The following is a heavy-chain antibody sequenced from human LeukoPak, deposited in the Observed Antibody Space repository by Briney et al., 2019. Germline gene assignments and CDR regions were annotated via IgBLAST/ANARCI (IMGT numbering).Heavy chain of an antibody. Sequence: QTGGSLRLSCAASGFTFSNSAMSWVRQAPGKGLEWVSTISGTGGSTYFADSVKGRFSISRDNPENTLYLQMNSLRADDTAVYYCAHRYGDYWGQGTRVTVSS. V-gene: IGHV3-23*01. CDR1: GFTFSNSA. CDR3: AHRYGDY. J-gene: IGHJ4*02. D-gene: IGHD4-17*01. CDR2: ISGTGGST.